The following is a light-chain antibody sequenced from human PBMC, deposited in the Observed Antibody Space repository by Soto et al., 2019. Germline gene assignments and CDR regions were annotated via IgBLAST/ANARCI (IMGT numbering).Light chain of an antibody. J-gene: IGLJ1*01. CDR3: ETWESNTQV. CDR2: LEGSGSY. Sequence: QLVLTQSSSASASLGSSVKLTCTLSSGHSSYIIAWHQQQPGKAPRYLMKLEGSGSYNKGSGVPDRFSGSSSGADRYLTISILQFEDEADYYCETWESNTQVFGPGTKVNVL. CDR1: SGHSSYI. V-gene: IGLV4-60*02.